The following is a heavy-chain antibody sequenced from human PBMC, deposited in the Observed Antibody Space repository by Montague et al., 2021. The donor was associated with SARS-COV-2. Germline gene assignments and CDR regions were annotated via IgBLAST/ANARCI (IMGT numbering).Heavy chain of an antibody. CDR2: IYSGGST. V-gene: IGHV3-66*02. D-gene: IGHD3-10*01. J-gene: IGHJ6*02. CDR3: ARDQRRYGSGSYYGPHYYYYGMDV. CDR1: GFTVSRNY. Sequence: SLRLSGAASGFTVSRNYMSWVRQAPGKGLEWVSVIYSGGSTYYAYSVKXRFTISRDNSKNTLYLQMNSLRAEDTAVYYCARDQRRYGSGSYYGPHYYYYGMDVWGQGTTVTVSS.